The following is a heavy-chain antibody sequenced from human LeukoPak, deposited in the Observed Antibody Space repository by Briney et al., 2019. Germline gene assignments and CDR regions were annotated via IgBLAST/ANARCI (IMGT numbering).Heavy chain of an antibody. V-gene: IGHV3-7*03. CDR3: AKDLERGSSSPELGY. CDR2: IKQDGSEK. Sequence: QAGGSLRLFCAASGFTFSSYWMSWVRQAPGKGLEWVANIKQDGSEKYYVDSVKGRFTISRDNAKNSLYLQMNSLRAEDTAVYYCAKDLERGSSSPELGYWGQGTLVTVSS. CDR1: GFTFSSYW. J-gene: IGHJ4*02. D-gene: IGHD6-13*01.